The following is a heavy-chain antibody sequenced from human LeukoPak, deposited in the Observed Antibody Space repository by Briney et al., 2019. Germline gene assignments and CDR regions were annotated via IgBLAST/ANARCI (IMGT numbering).Heavy chain of an antibody. Sequence: PSETLSLTCTVSGYSISSGYYWGWIRQPPGKGLEWIGSIYYSGSTYYNPSLKSRVTISVDTSKNQFSLKLSSVTAADTAVYYCARTNWNYWFDPWGQGTLVTVSS. CDR3: ARTNWNYWFDP. V-gene: IGHV4-38-2*02. CDR2: IYYSGST. CDR1: GYSISSGYY. J-gene: IGHJ5*02. D-gene: IGHD1-7*01.